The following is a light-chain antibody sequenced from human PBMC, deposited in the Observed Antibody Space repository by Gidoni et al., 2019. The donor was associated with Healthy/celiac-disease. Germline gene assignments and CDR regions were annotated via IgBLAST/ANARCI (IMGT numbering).Light chain of an antibody. J-gene: IGKJ1*01. Sequence: EIVLTQSPGTLSLSPGERATISCRASQSVSSSYLAWYQRKPGQAPRPLIYGASSRATGIPDRFSGSGSGTDFTLTISRLEPEDFALYYCQQYGPSRTFGQGTKVEIK. CDR1: QSVSSSY. CDR2: GAS. V-gene: IGKV3-20*01. CDR3: QQYGPSRT.